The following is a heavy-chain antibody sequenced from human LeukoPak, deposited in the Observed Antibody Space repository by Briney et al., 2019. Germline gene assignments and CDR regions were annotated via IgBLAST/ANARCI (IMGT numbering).Heavy chain of an antibody. CDR1: GFTVSSNE. CDR2: ISGGST. D-gene: IGHD3-16*01. Sequence: GGSLRLSCAASGFTVSSNEMSWVRQAPGKGLEWVSSISGGSTYYADSRKGRFTISRDNSKNTLHLQMNSLRAEDTAVYYCARYSKYLSGLGYWGQGTLVTVSS. V-gene: IGHV3-38-3*01. J-gene: IGHJ4*02. CDR3: ARYSKYLSGLGY.